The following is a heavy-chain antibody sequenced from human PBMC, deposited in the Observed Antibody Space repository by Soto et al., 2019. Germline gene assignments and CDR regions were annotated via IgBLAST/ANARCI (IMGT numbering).Heavy chain of an antibody. CDR1: GDSISRGGYS. D-gene: IGHD3-10*01. Sequence: SETLSLTCAVSGDSISRGGYSWTWIRQPPGKALEWIGNIYDSGTTYYHPSLKRRLTISLDRSNNQFSLKLASVTAADSAVYFCARSRSWDGLDFWGQGALVTVSS. CDR2: IYDSGTT. V-gene: IGHV4-30-2*01. CDR3: ARSRSWDGLDF. J-gene: IGHJ3*01.